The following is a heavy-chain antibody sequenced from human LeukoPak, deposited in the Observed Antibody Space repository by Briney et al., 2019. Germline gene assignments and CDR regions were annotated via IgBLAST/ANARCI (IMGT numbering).Heavy chain of an antibody. CDR1: GDSISSRSYY. Sequence: SETLSLTCTVSGDSISSRSYYWGWIRQPPGKGLEWIGSIYYSGSTYYNPSLKSRVTISVNTSKNQFSLRLSSLTAADTALYYCARDRKYYYHMDVWGKGTTVTVSS. CDR3: ARDRKYYYHMDV. D-gene: IGHD1-14*01. J-gene: IGHJ6*03. CDR2: IYYSGST. V-gene: IGHV4-39*07.